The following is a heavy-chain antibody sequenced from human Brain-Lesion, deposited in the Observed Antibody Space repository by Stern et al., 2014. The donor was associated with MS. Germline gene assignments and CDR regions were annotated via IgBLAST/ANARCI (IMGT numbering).Heavy chain of an antibody. Sequence: VQLVESGGGVVQPGRSLRLSCAASGFTFSYHAMHWVRQAPGKGLEWVALIPKYGIDKNDAGSVKGRLTISRDNSRNTLYLQMNSLRVDDTAVYYCARGGAVTTSDYYLDYWGQGILVTVSS. V-gene: IGHV3-30*01. D-gene: IGHD4-17*01. CDR1: GFTFSYHA. CDR3: ARGGAVTTSDYYLDY. J-gene: IGHJ4*02. CDR2: IPKYGIDK.